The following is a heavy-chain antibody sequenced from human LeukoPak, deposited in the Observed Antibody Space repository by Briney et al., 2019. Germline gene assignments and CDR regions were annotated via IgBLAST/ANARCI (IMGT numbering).Heavy chain of an antibody. V-gene: IGHV4-39*01. D-gene: IGHD6-19*01. CDR2: IYYSGST. CDR3: ARGGGLVLRYFDY. J-gene: IGHJ4*02. CDR1: GGSISSSSYY. Sequence: SETLSLTCTVSGGSISSSSYYWGWIRQPPGKGLEWIGSIYYSGSTYYNPSLKSRVTISVDTSKNQFSLKLSSVTAADTAVYYCARGGGLVLRYFDYWGQGTLVTVSS.